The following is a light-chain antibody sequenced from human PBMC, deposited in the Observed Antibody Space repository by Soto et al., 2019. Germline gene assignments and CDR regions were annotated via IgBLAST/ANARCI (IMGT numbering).Light chain of an antibody. J-gene: IGLJ3*02. CDR2: INN. V-gene: IGLV1-44*01. CDR3: AAWDDSLNGWV. Sequence: QSVLTQPPSASGTPGQRVTISCSGSSSNIGTNTVDWYQQVPGTAPKLLIYINNQRPSGVPDRFSGSKSGTSASLAISGLQSEDEADYYCAAWDDSLNGWVFGGGTKLTVL. CDR1: SSNIGTNT.